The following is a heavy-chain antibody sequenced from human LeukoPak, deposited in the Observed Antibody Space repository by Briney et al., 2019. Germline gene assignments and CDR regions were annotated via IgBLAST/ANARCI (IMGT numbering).Heavy chain of an antibody. V-gene: IGHV3-30*18. D-gene: IGHD3-10*01. CDR2: FSSDGRST. CDR3: AKSYYCHSGSFDY. CDR1: GFTFSTFN. Sequence: PGGSLRLSCAASGFTFSTFNMHWVRQAPGKGLEWVAVFSSDGRSTFYAENVQGRFTLSRDNSKNTLSLQMNSLRAEDTAVYYCAKSYYCHSGSFDYWGQGTLVTVSS. J-gene: IGHJ4*02.